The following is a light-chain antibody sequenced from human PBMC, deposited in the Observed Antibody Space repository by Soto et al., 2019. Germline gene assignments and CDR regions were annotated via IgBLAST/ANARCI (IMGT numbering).Light chain of an antibody. J-gene: IGKJ5*01. V-gene: IGKV2-28*01. CDR1: QSLLHSNGYNY. Sequence: DIVMTQSPLSLPVTPGEPASISCRSSQSLLHSNGYNYLDWYLQKPGQSPQLLIYLGSNRASGVPDRFSGSGSGTDCTLKISRAEAEDVGVYYCMQALQTPITFGQGTRLEIK. CDR2: LGS. CDR3: MQALQTPIT.